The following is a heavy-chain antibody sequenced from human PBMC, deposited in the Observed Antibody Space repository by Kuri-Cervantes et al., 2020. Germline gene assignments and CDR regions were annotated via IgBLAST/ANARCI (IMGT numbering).Heavy chain of an antibody. D-gene: IGHD3-3*01. J-gene: IGHJ4*02. CDR3: ARAVEGAEPLNLFVLGY. CDR1: GYTFTGYY. CDR2: INPNTGGT. V-gene: IGHV1-2*02. Sequence: ASVKVSCKASGYTFTGYYMNWVRQAPGQGLEWMGWINPNTGGTNYAQKFQGRVTMTRDTSISTAYMELSRLRSDDTAVYYCARAVEGAEPLNLFVLGYWGQGTLVTVSS.